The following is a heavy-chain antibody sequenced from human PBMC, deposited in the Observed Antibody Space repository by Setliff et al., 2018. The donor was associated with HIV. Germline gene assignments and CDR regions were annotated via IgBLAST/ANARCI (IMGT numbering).Heavy chain of an antibody. J-gene: IGHJ4*02. Sequence: GGSLRLSCVASGITFSSYWMSGVRQAPGKGLEGVANIKQDGSERSYVDSVKGRFTIPRGNAKNSLYLQMNSLRAEDTAVYYCTKDHLSGWASDCWGQGTRVTVSS. D-gene: IGHD6-19*01. CDR3: TKDHLSGWASDC. V-gene: IGHV3-7*01. CDR2: IKQDGSER. CDR1: GITFSSYW.